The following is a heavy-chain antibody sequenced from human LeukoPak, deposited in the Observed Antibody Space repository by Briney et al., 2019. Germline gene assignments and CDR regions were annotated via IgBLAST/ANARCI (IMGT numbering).Heavy chain of an antibody. V-gene: IGHV4-39*01. J-gene: IGHJ4*02. Sequence: PSETLSLTCTVSGGSISSSSYYWGWIRQPPGKGLEWIGSIYYSGSTYYNPSLKSRVTISVDTSENQFSLKLSSVTAADTAVYYCARYTRRFPQPSSHGDYSFDYWGQGTLVTVSS. CDR3: ARYTRRFPQPSSHGDYSFDY. CDR2: IYYSGST. D-gene: IGHD4-17*01. CDR1: GGSISSSSYY.